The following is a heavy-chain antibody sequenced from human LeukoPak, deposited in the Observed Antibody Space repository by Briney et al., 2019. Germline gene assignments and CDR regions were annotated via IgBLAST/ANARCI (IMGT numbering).Heavy chain of an antibody. CDR2: ISGSGDST. Sequence: GGSLRLSCAASGFTFTNYAMSWVRQAHGKGLEWVSGISGSGDSTNYADSVKGRFTISRDNSKNTLYLQMNSLGAEDTAVYYCAKGASPGIAAAGAGFLFDYWGQGTLVTVSS. CDR3: AKGASPGIAAAGAGFLFDY. D-gene: IGHD6-13*01. V-gene: IGHV3-23*01. J-gene: IGHJ4*02. CDR1: GFTFTNYA.